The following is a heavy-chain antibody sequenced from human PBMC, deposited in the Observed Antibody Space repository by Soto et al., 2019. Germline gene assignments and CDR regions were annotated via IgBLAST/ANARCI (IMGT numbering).Heavy chain of an antibody. CDR3: AKDPLHYYDSSGYTPWFDP. Sequence: QAGGSLRLSCAASGFTFSSYAMSWVRQAPGKGLEWVSAISGSGGSTYYADSVKGRFTISRDNSKNTLYLQMNSLRAEDTAVYYCAKDPLHYYDSSGYTPWFDPWGQGTLVTVSS. CDR1: GFTFSSYA. CDR2: ISGSGGST. V-gene: IGHV3-23*01. D-gene: IGHD3-22*01. J-gene: IGHJ5*02.